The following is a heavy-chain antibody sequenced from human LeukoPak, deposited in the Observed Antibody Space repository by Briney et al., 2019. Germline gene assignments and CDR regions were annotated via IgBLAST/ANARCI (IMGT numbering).Heavy chain of an antibody. CDR3: AELGITMIGGV. D-gene: IGHD3-10*02. CDR1: GYTFSSYG. Sequence: GGSLRLSCAASGYTFSSYGMSWVRQAPGKGLEWVSAISGSGGSTYYADSVKGRFTISRDNSKNTLYLQMNSLRAEDTAVYYCAELGITMIGGVWGKGTTVTISP. CDR2: ISGSGGST. V-gene: IGHV3-23*01. J-gene: IGHJ6*04.